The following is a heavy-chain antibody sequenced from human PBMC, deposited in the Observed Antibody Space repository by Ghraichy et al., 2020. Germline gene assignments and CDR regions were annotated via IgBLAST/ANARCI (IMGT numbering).Heavy chain of an antibody. CDR1: GFTFSSYG. V-gene: IGHV3-30*18. Sequence: GGSLRLSCAASGFTFSSYGMHWVRQAPGKGLEWVAVISYDGSNKYYADSVKGRFTISRDNSKNTLYLQMNSLRAEDTAGYYCAKDGGAVADTGIDYWGQGTLVTVSA. J-gene: IGHJ4*02. D-gene: IGHD6-19*01. CDR3: AKDGGAVADTGIDY. CDR2: ISYDGSNK.